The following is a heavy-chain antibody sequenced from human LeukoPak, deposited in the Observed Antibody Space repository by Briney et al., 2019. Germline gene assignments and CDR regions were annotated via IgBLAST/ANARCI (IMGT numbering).Heavy chain of an antibody. Sequence: GASVKVSCKASGYTFTSYGIGWVRQAPGQGLEWMGWISAYNGNTNYAQKLQGRVTMTTDTSTSTAYMELRSLRSDDTAVYYCARGRQLVPNNWFDPWGQGTLVTVSS. V-gene: IGHV1-18*01. J-gene: IGHJ5*02. CDR2: ISAYNGNT. CDR3: ARGRQLVPNNWFDP. CDR1: GYTFTSYG. D-gene: IGHD6-6*01.